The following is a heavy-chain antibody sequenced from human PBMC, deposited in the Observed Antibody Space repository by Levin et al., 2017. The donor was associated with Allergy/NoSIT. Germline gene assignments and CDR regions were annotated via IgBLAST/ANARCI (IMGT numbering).Heavy chain of an antibody. CDR3: ARRGYSNGNFDY. Sequence: SQTLSLTCTVSGGSISSTSYYCGWIRQPPGKGLEWIGIVFYTGITFYNPSLKGRLTISVATSENQFSLKLNYVTAADTAVYYCARRGYSNGNFDYWGQGTLVTVSS. V-gene: IGHV4-39*01. CDR2: VFYTGIT. J-gene: IGHJ4*02. CDR1: GGSISSTSYY. D-gene: IGHD5-18*01.